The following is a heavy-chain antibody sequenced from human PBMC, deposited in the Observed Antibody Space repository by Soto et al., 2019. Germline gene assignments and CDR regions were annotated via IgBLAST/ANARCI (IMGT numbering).Heavy chain of an antibody. J-gene: IGHJ6*03. D-gene: IGHD3-3*01. V-gene: IGHV3-33*01. CDR2: IWYDGSNK. Sequence: PGGSLRLSCAASGFTFSSYGMHWVRQAPGKGLEWVAVIWYDGSNKYYADSVKGRFTISRDNSKNTLYLQMNSLRAEDTAVYYCASCSYDSRGYYYMDVWGKGTTVTVSS. CDR3: ASCSYDSRGYYYMDV. CDR1: GFTFSSYG.